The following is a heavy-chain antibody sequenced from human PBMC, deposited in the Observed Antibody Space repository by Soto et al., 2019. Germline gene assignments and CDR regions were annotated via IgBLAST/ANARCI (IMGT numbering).Heavy chain of an antibody. V-gene: IGHV3-7*01. CDR2: IKQDGSEK. D-gene: IGHD3-16*02. Sequence: EVQLVESGGGLVQPGGSLRLSCAASGFTFSSYWMSWVRQAPGKGLEWVANIKQDGSEKYYVDSVKGRFTISSDNAKNSLYLQMNSLRAEDTAVYYCARGTFGGVIVEYYFDYWGQGTLVTVSS. CDR1: GFTFSSYW. J-gene: IGHJ4*02. CDR3: ARGTFGGVIVEYYFDY.